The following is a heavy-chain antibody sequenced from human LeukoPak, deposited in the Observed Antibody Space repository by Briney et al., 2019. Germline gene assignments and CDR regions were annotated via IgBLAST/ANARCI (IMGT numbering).Heavy chain of an antibody. Sequence: SETLSLTCTVSGGSISNYYWGWIRQPPGKGLEWIGYIYYSGSTNYNPSLKSRVTISVDTSKNQFSLKLSSVTAADTAVYYCARHIPNYYDSSGDAFDIWGQGTMVTVSS. D-gene: IGHD3-22*01. CDR3: ARHIPNYYDSSGDAFDI. V-gene: IGHV4-59*08. CDR2: IYYSGST. J-gene: IGHJ3*02. CDR1: GGSISNYY.